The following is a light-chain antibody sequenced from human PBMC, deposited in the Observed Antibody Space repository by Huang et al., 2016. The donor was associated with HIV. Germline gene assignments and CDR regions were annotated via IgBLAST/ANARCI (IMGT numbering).Light chain of an antibody. CDR1: QSVSSN. J-gene: IGKJ2*01. CDR3: QQYNNWPPDPT. V-gene: IGKV3-15*01. CDR2: GAS. Sequence: EIVMTQSPATLSVSPGERATLSCRASQSVSSNVAWYQQKPGQVPRHLIYGASTRATGIPERCSGSGSETEFTLPISSLQSEDFAIYYCQQYNNWPPDPTFGQGTKLEIK.